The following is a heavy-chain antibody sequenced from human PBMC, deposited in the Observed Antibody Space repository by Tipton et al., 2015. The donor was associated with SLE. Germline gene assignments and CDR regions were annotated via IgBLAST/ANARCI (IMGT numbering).Heavy chain of an antibody. CDR2: ISSSGSTI. Sequence: SLRLSCAASGFTFSDYYMSWIRQAPGKGLEWVSYISSSGSTIYYADSVKGRFTISRDNAKNSLYLQMNSLRAEDTAVYYCARGVSGYYRDYYYYYMDVWGKGTTVTVSS. D-gene: IGHD3-3*01. J-gene: IGHJ6*03. CDR1: GFTFSDYY. V-gene: IGHV3-11*04. CDR3: ARGVSGYYRDYYYYYMDV.